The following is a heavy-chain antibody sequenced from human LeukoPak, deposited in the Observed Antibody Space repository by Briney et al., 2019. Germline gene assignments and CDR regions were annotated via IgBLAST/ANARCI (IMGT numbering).Heavy chain of an antibody. J-gene: IGHJ4*02. V-gene: IGHV3-11*01. CDR2: ISSSGSTI. D-gene: IGHD3-3*01. CDR1: GFTFSDHY. Sequence: GGSLRLSCAASGFTFSDHYMSWIRQAPVKGLEWVSYISSSGSTIYYADSVKGRFTISRDNAKNSLYLQMNSLRAEDTAVYYCARDWGSRFFEWLSWFDYWGQGTLVTVSS. CDR3: ARDWGSRFFEWLSWFDY.